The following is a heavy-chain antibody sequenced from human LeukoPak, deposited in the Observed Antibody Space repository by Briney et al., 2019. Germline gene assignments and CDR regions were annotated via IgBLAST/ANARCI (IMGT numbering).Heavy chain of an antibody. CDR1: GGSISSSNW. CDR3: ARGYWFYFDY. V-gene: IGHV4-4*02. Sequence: ASETLSLTCAVSGGSISSSNWWSWVRQPPGKGLEWIGEIYHSGSTNYNPALKSRVTISVDTSKNQFSLKLSSVTAADTAVYYCARGYWFYFDYWGQGTLVTVSS. D-gene: IGHD2-8*02. J-gene: IGHJ4*02. CDR2: IYHSGST.